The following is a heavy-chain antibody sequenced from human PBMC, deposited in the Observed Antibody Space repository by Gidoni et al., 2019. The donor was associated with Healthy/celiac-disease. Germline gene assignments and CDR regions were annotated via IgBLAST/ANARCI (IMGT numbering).Heavy chain of an antibody. Sequence: QVQLQESGPGLLKPSQTLSLTCTVSGGSISSGGYYWSLIRQHPGKGLEWIGYSYYSGSTYYNPSLKRRVTISVDTSKNQFSLKLSSVTAADTAVYYCAGRRAAYGDYEYYFDYWGQGTLVTVSS. CDR2: SYYSGST. CDR3: AGRRAAYGDYEYYFDY. V-gene: IGHV4-31*03. J-gene: IGHJ4*02. D-gene: IGHD4-17*01. CDR1: GGSISSGGYY.